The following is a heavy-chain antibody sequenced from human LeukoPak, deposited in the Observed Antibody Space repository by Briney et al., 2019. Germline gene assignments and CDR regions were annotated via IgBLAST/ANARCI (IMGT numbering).Heavy chain of an antibody. Sequence: GGSLRLPCAGSGFTFSDFGMHWVRQAPGKGLEWVAVIYYDGSNKYYADSVKGRFTISRDNSKNTLYLQMNSLRAEDTAVYYCARVNVFGSTSYYFDYWGQGTLVTVSS. D-gene: IGHD2-2*01. CDR2: IYYDGSNK. J-gene: IGHJ4*02. V-gene: IGHV3-33*01. CDR3: ARVNVFGSTSYYFDY. CDR1: GFTFSDFG.